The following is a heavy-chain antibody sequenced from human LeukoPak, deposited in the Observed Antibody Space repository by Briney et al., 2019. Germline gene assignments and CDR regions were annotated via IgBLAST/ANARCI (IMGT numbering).Heavy chain of an antibody. J-gene: IGHJ6*03. CDR3: AYCSSTSCYYYYYMDV. V-gene: IGHV3-30*02. D-gene: IGHD2-2*01. CDR2: IRYDGGNT. CDR1: GFTFSSYG. Sequence: GGSLRLSCAASGFTFSSYGMHWVRQAPGKGLEWVAFIRYDGGNTYYADSVQGRFTISRDNSKNTLYLQMNRLRAEDTAVYYCAYCSSTSCYYYYYMDVWGKGTPVTISS.